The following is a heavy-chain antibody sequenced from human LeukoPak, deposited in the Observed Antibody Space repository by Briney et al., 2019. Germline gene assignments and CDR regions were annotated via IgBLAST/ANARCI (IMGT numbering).Heavy chain of an antibody. D-gene: IGHD3-3*01. Sequence: GGSLRLSCAASGFTFSSYWMSWVRQPPGKGLEWVANIKQDGSERYYVDSVKGRFTISRDNAKKSVYLQMNSLRGEDAAVYYCATDGGPFDDWGQGTLVTVSS. CDR3: ATDGGPFDD. V-gene: IGHV3-7*01. CDR1: GFTFSSYW. CDR2: IKQDGSER. J-gene: IGHJ4*02.